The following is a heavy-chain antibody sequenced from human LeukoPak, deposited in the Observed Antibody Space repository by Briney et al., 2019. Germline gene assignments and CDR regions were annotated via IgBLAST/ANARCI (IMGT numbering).Heavy chain of an antibody. Sequence: GGSLRLSCAASGFIFNNYWMTWVRQAPGKGLEWVANIKQDGSVKYYVDSVKGRFTISRDNAKNSLYLQMNSLRAEDTAVYYCARDLNWETYWGQGTLVSVSS. V-gene: IGHV3-7*01. CDR3: ARDLNWETY. D-gene: IGHD7-27*01. J-gene: IGHJ4*02. CDR2: IKQDGSVK. CDR1: GFIFNNYW.